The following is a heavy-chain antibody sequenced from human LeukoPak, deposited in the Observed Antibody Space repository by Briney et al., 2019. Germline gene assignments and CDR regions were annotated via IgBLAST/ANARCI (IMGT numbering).Heavy chain of an antibody. D-gene: IGHD3-22*01. J-gene: IGHJ1*01. Sequence: GESLKISCKGSGYSFTSYWIGWVRQMPGKGLEWMGIILPGDSDTRYSPSFEGRVTISADKSISTAYLQWSSLKASDTAMYYCARLSFHDSSGYYNGFQHWGQGTLVTVSS. CDR3: ARLSFHDSSGYYNGFQH. CDR2: ILPGDSDT. CDR1: GYSFTSYW. V-gene: IGHV5-51*01.